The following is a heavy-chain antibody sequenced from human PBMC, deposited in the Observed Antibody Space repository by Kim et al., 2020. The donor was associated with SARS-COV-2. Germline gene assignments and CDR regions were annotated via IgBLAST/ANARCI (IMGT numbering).Heavy chain of an antibody. J-gene: IGHJ4*02. CDR2: ISGSASHI. D-gene: IGHD6-6*01. CDR3: AKNPTSFSPYYFDP. Sequence: GGSLTLSCTASRFSFNNYAMTWVRQAPGRGLEWVSTISGSASHIYYSDSVKGRLTLSRDNSKSTLLLQMDSLRAEATAVYYCAKNPTSFSPYYFDPWGRG. CDR1: RFSFNNYA. V-gene: IGHV3-23*01.